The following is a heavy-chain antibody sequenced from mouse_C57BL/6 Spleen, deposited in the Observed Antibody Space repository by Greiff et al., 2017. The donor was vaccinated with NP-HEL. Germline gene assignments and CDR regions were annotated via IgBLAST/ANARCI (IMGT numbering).Heavy chain of an antibody. CDR2: INPNNGGT. J-gene: IGHJ2*01. CDR3: ASRVYYGNLYYFDY. CDR1: GYTFTDYN. V-gene: IGHV1-18*01. Sequence: EVQLQQSGPELVKPGASVKIPCKASGYTFTDYNMDWVKQSHGKSLEWIGDINPNNGGTIYNQKFKGKATLTVDKSSSTAYMELRSLTSEDTAVYYCASRVYYGNLYYFDYWGQGTTLTVSS. D-gene: IGHD2-1*01.